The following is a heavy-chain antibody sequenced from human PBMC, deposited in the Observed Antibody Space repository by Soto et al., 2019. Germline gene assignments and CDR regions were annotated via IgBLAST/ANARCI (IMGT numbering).Heavy chain of an antibody. Sequence: QVQLVQSGADVKKPGASVKVSCKASGYTFSDYGVSWVRQAPGQGLEWMGWISSKNGNTNFAPKFRGRVIITTDPSPSTVYMELMSLRPGDTAVYYCARDPPETPPDYCGQGTLVTLSS. J-gene: IGHJ4*02. CDR2: ISSKNGNT. V-gene: IGHV1-18*01. CDR3: ARDPPETPPDY. CDR1: GYTFSDYG.